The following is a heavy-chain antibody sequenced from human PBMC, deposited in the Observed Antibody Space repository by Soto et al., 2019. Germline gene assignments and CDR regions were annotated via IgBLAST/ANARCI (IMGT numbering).Heavy chain of an antibody. CDR2: IGSDGSGT. CDR3: ARAPQITMVRGVIPYYFDY. J-gene: IGHJ4*02. V-gene: IGHV3-74*01. Sequence: EVQLVESGGGLVQPGGSLRLSCAASGFALSSYWMHWVRQAPGKGLVWVSRIGSDGSGTTYADSVKGRFTISRDNAKKSVFLQMNSLRGEDTAVYYCARAPQITMVRGVIPYYFDYWGQGTLVTVSS. D-gene: IGHD3-10*01. CDR1: GFALSSYW.